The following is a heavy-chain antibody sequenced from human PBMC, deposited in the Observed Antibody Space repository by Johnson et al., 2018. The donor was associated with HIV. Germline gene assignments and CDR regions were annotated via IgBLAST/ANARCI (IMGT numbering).Heavy chain of an antibody. V-gene: IGHV3-66*01. D-gene: IGHD1-26*01. CDR1: GFTVSSNY. Sequence: VQLVESGGGLVQPGGSLRLSCAASGFTVSSNYMSWVRQAPGKGLEWVSVIYSGGSTYYADSVKGRFTISRDNSKNTLYLQMNSLRAEDTAVYYCARDLSEGELGHAFDIWGQGTIVTVSS. CDR2: IYSGGST. CDR3: ARDLSEGELGHAFDI. J-gene: IGHJ3*02.